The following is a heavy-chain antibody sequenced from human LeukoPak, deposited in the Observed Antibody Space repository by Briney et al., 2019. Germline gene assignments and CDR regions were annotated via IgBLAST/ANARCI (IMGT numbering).Heavy chain of an antibody. D-gene: IGHD3-16*02. CDR2: IYYSGST. V-gene: IGHV4-31*03. J-gene: IGHJ4*02. CDR1: GGSISSGGYY. Sequence: SETLSLTCTVSGGSISSGGYYWSWIRQHQGKGLEWIGYIYYSGSTYYNPSLKSRVTISVDTSKNQFSLKLSSVTAADTAVYYCARGSMITFGGVIGEVDYWGQGTLVTVSS. CDR3: ARGSMITFGGVIGEVDY.